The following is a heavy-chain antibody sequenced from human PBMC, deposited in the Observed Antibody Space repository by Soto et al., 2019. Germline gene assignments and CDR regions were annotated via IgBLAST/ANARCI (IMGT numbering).Heavy chain of an antibody. CDR2: ISDSGGST. Sequence: GGSLRLSCAASGFTFSSYAMSWVRQAPGKGLEWVSTISDSGGSTYYADSVKGRFTISRDNSKSTLYLQMNSLRAEDTAVYYCAFSSSPFDYGGQGTLVTVSS. CDR1: GFTFSSYA. CDR3: AFSSSPFDY. J-gene: IGHJ4*02. V-gene: IGHV3-23*01.